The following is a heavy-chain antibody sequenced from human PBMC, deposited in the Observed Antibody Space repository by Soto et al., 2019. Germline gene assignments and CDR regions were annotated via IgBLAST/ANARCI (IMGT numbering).Heavy chain of an antibody. J-gene: IGHJ4*02. Sequence: NPSETLSLTCTVSGGSISSYYWSWIRQPPGKGLEWIGYIYYSGSTNYNPSLKSRVTISVDTSKNQFSLKLSSVTAADTAVYYCARASIQLWLSFDYWGQGTLVTVSS. CDR1: GGSISSYY. CDR3: ARASIQLWLSFDY. V-gene: IGHV4-59*01. CDR2: IYYSGST. D-gene: IGHD5-18*01.